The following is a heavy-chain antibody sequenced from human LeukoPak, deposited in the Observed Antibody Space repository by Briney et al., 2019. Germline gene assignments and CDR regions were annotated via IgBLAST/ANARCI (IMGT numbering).Heavy chain of an antibody. Sequence: GGSLRLSCAAIGLTFRRYAMSWVRQAPGKGLEWVSAISGSGGSTYYVDSVKGRFTISRDNFKNTLYLQMNSLRAEDTAVYYCAKVRDYDSSGYSDYWGQGNLVTVSS. D-gene: IGHD3-22*01. V-gene: IGHV3-23*01. CDR2: ISGSGGST. CDR3: AKVRDYDSSGYSDY. CDR1: GLTFRRYA. J-gene: IGHJ4*02.